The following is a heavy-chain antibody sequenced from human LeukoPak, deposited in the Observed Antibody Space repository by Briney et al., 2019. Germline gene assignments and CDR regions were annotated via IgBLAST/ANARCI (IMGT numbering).Heavy chain of an antibody. D-gene: IGHD4-17*01. V-gene: IGHV1-18*01. CDR1: GFSLDTYG. CDR3: ARARRLRYNWFDP. J-gene: IGHJ5*02. CDR2: VSASNGHT. Sequence: ASVKVSCKASGFSLDTYGVHWVRQAPGQGLEWMGRVSASNGHTLYVQKLQGRVTMTRNTSISTAYMELSSLRSEDTAVCYCARARRLRYNWFDPWGQGTLVTVSS.